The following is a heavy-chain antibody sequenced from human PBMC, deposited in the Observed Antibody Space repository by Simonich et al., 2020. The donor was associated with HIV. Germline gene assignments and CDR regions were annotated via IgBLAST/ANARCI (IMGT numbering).Heavy chain of an antibody. D-gene: IGHD5-18*01. CDR3: ARRLSKLSRNQRPDAFDI. Sequence: QVQLQQWGAGLLKPSETLSLTCAVYGGSFRGYYWSWIRQPPGKGLEWIGEINHRGSTNYNPSLKSRVTISVDTSKNQFSLKLSSVTAADTAVYYCARRLSKLSRNQRPDAFDIWGQGTMVTVSS. CDR1: GGSFRGYY. V-gene: IGHV4-34*01. CDR2: INHRGST. J-gene: IGHJ3*02.